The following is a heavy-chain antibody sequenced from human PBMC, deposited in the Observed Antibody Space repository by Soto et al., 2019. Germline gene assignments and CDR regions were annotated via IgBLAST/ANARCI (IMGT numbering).Heavy chain of an antibody. CDR1: GGTFSSYA. D-gene: IGHD3-22*01. Sequence: QVQLVQSGAEVKKPGSSVKVSCKASGGTFSSYAISWVRQAPGQGLEWMGGIIPIFGTANYAQKFQGRVTITADESTSIAYMELSSLRSEDTAVYYCARGAYSITMIVVDYLDYWGQGTLVTVSS. V-gene: IGHV1-69*01. CDR3: ARGAYSITMIVVDYLDY. J-gene: IGHJ4*02. CDR2: IIPIFGTA.